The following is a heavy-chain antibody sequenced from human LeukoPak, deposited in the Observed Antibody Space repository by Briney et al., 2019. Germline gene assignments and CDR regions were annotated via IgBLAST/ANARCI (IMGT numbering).Heavy chain of an antibody. Sequence: SVKVSCKASGGTFSSYAISWVRQAPGQRLEWRGGIIPIVGTANYAQKFQGRVTITTDESTSTAYMELSSLRSEDTAVYYCARGGDVGSTPYSMNIAARHTTRGPFDYWGQGTLVTVSS. D-gene: IGHD6-6*01. CDR3: ARGGDVGSTPYSMNIAARHTTRGPFDY. V-gene: IGHV1-69*05. CDR1: GGTFSSYA. J-gene: IGHJ4*02. CDR2: IIPIVGTA.